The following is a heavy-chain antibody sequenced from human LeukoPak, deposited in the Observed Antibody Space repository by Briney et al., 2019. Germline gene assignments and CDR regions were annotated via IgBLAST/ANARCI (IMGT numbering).Heavy chain of an antibody. J-gene: IGHJ4*02. CDR1: GFTLSSYN. V-gene: IGHV3-48*01. CDR2: ISSDANAI. D-gene: IGHD4-17*01. Sequence: PGGSPRLSCAASGFTLSSYNMNWVRQAPGKGLEWISFISSDANAIYYADSVKGRFTISRDTAKNSLYLQMNSLRVEDTAVYYCARVSTVTPRYWGQGTLVTVSS. CDR3: ARVSTVTPRY.